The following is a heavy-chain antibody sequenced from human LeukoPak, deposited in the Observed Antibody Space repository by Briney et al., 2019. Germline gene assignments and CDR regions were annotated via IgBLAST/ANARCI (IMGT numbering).Heavy chain of an antibody. CDR2: FYHSGST. V-gene: IGHV4-38-2*02. D-gene: IGHD3-10*01. J-gene: IGHJ5*02. CDR1: GYSISSGYY. CDR3: ARRPRGMVRGVRNNWFDP. Sequence: NPSETLSLTCTVSGYSISSGYYWGWIRQPPGKGLEWIGSFYHSGSTYYNPSLKSRVTISVDTSKNQFSLKLSSVTAADTAVYYCARRPRGMVRGVRNNWFDPWGQGTLVTVSS.